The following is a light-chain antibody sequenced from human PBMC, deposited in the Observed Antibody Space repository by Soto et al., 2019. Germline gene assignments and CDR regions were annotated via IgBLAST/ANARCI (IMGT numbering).Light chain of an antibody. CDR2: DAS. CDR3: QQRSSWWT. V-gene: IGKV3-11*01. J-gene: IGKJ1*01. Sequence: ETVLTQSPATLSLSPGDRATLSCRASQSITTYLAWYHQKTGQAPKLLFYDASNRATGIPARFSASGSGTDFTLTISSLEPEDSAVYYCQQRSSWWTFGQGTKVEIK. CDR1: QSITTY.